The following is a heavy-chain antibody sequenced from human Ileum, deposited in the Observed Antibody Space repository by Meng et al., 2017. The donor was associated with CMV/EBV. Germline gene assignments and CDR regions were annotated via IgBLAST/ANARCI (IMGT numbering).Heavy chain of an antibody. CDR1: GFTFRHYG. D-gene: IGHD5-18*01. CDR2: IRNDASNE. V-gene: IGHV3-30*02. Sequence: GGSLRLSCAASGFTFRHYGMFWVRQAPGNGLEWVAFIRNDASNEYYSDSVKGRFIISRDNSKNTLSLQMNSLRAEDTAVYYCATDGGYGYCPEDWGQGTLVTVSS. CDR3: ATDGGYGYCPED. J-gene: IGHJ4*02.